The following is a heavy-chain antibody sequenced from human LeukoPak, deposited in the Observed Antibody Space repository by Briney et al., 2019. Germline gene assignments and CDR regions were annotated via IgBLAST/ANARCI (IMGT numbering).Heavy chain of an antibody. CDR3: VRDFSNTSGFKVVVDY. V-gene: IGHV1-18*01. D-gene: IGHD6-19*01. Sequence: ASVKVSCKASGFTFTNYGISWVRQAPGQGLEWIGWISACNGDTKFGQKFQGRVTMTTDTSTRTAYMELKSLRSDDTAVYYCVRDFSNTSGFKVVVDYWGQGTLVTVSS. CDR2: ISACNGDT. CDR1: GFTFTNYG. J-gene: IGHJ4*02.